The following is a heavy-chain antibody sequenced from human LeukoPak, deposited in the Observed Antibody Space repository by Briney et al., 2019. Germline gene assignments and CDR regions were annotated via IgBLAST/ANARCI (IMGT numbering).Heavy chain of an antibody. V-gene: IGHV1-8*01. Sequence: GASVKVSCKASAYTVTSYNINWVRHATGQGLGWMGWMNTNSGNTGYAQKFQGRVTMTRNTSISTAYMELSSLTSEDTAVYYCARDGSGSYYDRGWFDPWGQGTLVTVSS. CDR3: ARDGSGSYYDRGWFDP. CDR1: AYTVTSYN. J-gene: IGHJ5*02. D-gene: IGHD3-10*01. CDR2: MNTNSGNT.